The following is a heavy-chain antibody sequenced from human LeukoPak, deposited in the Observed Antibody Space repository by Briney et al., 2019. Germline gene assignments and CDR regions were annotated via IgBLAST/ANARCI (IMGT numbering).Heavy chain of an antibody. V-gene: IGHV3-72*01. J-gene: IGHJ3*02. D-gene: IGHD3-10*01. CDR1: GFKFSDHY. CDR2: SRNKASSYTT. CDR3: VRDDGHSYQYASRTYYYDAFDI. Sequence: GGSLRLSCAASGFKFSDHYIDWVRQAPGKGLEWVGRSRNKASSYTTEYAASVEGRFTISRDVSESSLYLQMNSLRAEDTAVYYCVRDDGHSYQYASRTYYYDAFDIWGQGTVVTVSS.